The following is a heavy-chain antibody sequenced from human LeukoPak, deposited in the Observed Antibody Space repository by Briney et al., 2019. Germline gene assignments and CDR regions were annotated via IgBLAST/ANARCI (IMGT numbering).Heavy chain of an antibody. D-gene: IGHD6-19*01. CDR2: INPNSGGT. V-gene: IGHV1-2*06. CDR3: GRVKAVAGTQGAFDI. J-gene: IGHJ3*02. Sequence: ASVKVSCKASGYTFTGYYMHWVRQAPGQGLEWMGRINPNSGGTNYAQKFQGRVTMTRDTSISTAYMELSSLRSDDTAVYYCGRVKAVAGTQGAFDIWGEGTMVTVSS. CDR1: GYTFTGYY.